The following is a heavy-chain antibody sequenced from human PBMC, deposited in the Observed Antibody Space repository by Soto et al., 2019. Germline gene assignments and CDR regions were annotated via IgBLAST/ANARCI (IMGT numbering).Heavy chain of an antibody. CDR3: ARVTVAPKPPAEYFQH. CDR1: GGSFSGYY. D-gene: IGHD6-19*01. V-gene: IGHV4-34*01. CDR2: INHSGST. J-gene: IGHJ1*01. Sequence: SETLSLTCAVYGGSFSGYYWSWIRQPPGKGLEWIGEINHSGSTNYNPSLKSRVTISVDTSKNQFSLKLSSVTAADTAVYYCARVTVAPKPPAEYFQHWGQGTLVTVS.